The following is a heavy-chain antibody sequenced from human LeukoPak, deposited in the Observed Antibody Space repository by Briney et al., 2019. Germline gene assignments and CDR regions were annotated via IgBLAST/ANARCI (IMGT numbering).Heavy chain of an antibody. J-gene: IGHJ5*02. CDR1: GGTFSSYA. CDR2: IIPIFGTA. Sequence: SVKVSCKASGGTFSSYAISWVRQAPGQGLEWMGGIIPIFGTANYAQKFQGRVTITADESTSTAYMELSSLRSEDTAVYYCARELNHDFWSGYEDPWGQGTLVTVSS. D-gene: IGHD3-3*01. CDR3: ARELNHDFWSGYEDP. V-gene: IGHV1-69*13.